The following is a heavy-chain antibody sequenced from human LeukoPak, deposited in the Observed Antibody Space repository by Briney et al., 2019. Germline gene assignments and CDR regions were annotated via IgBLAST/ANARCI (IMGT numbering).Heavy chain of an antibody. CDR1: GGSISSSSYY. V-gene: IGHV4-39*07. J-gene: IGHJ4*02. Sequence: PSETLSLTCTVSGGSISSSSYYWGWIRQPPGKGLEWIGEINHSGSTNYNPSLKSRVTISVDTSKNQFSLKLSSVTAADTAVYYCARLPPIWYDSSGYIYSWGQGTLVTVSS. CDR2: INHSGST. CDR3: ARLPPIWYDSSGYIYS. D-gene: IGHD3-22*01.